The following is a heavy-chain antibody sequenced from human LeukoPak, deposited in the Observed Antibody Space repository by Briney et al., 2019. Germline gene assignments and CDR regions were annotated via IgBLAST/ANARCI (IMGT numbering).Heavy chain of an antibody. CDR3: ARTYCGGDCYSADYYYYMDV. CDR2: IYPGDSDT. D-gene: IGHD2-21*02. Sequence: GESPKISCKGSGCSFTSYWIGWVRQMPGKGLEWMGIIYPGDSDTRYSPSFQGQVTISADKSISTAYLQWSSLKASDTAMYYCARTYCGGDCYSADYYYYMDVWGKGTTVTVSS. V-gene: IGHV5-51*01. CDR1: GCSFTSYW. J-gene: IGHJ6*03.